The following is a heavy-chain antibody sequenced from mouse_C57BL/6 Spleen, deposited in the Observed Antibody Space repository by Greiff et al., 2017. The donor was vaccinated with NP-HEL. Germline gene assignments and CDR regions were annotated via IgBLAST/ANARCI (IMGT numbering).Heavy chain of an antibody. Sequence: QVQLQQSGPELVKPGASVKISCKASGYAFSSSWMNWVKQRPGKGLEWIGRIYPGDGDTKYNGKFKGKATLTADKSSSTAYMQLSSLTSEDSAVYFCARDYYGSSSWFAYWGQGTLVTVSA. D-gene: IGHD1-1*01. CDR1: GYAFSSSW. CDR3: ARDYYGSSSWFAY. CDR2: IYPGDGDT. J-gene: IGHJ3*01. V-gene: IGHV1-82*01.